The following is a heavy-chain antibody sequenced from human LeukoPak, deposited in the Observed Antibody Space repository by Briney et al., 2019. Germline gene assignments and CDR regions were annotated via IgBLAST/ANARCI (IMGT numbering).Heavy chain of an antibody. Sequence: ASVKVSCKASGYTFTSYYMHWVRQAPGQGLEWMGIINPSGGSTSYAQKFQDSVTMTRDTSTSTVYMELSSLRSEDTAVYYCARGRYYDSSGYWRGYYFDYWGQGTLVTVSS. CDR2: INPSGGST. CDR1: GYTFTSYY. CDR3: ARGRYYDSSGYWRGYYFDY. D-gene: IGHD3-22*01. J-gene: IGHJ4*02. V-gene: IGHV1-46*01.